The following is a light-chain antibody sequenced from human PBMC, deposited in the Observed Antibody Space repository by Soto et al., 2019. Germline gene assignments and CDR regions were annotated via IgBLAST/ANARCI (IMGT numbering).Light chain of an antibody. Sequence: EIVLTQSPGTLSLSPGERATLSCRASQSVSSSYLAWYQQKPGQAPRLPIHGASSRATGIPDRFSGSGSGTDFTLTISRPEPEDFAVYFCQQYDRSLRTFGQGTKV. CDR2: GAS. CDR1: QSVSSSY. CDR3: QQYDRSLRT. J-gene: IGKJ1*01. V-gene: IGKV3-20*01.